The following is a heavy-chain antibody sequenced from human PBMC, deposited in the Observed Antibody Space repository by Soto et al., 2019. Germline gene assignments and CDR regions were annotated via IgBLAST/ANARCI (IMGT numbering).Heavy chain of an antibody. CDR1: GFTFSSYG. D-gene: IGHD3-16*01. J-gene: IGHJ6*02. CDR2: ISYVGSNK. Sequence: GGSLRLSCAASGFTFSSYGMHWVRQAPGKGLEWVAVISYVGSNKYYADSVKGRFTSSRDNSKNTPYLQMNRLRAEDTAVYYCAKGEVGTNYYSYGMDVWGQGTTVTVSS. V-gene: IGHV3-30*18. CDR3: AKGEVGTNYYSYGMDV.